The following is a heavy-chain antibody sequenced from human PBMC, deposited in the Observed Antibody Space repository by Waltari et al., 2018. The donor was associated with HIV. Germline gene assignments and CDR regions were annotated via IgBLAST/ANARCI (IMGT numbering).Heavy chain of an antibody. CDR3: VKGGFMTVMKEGGRFEN. CDR2: ISWNSGSI. D-gene: IGHD2-21*02. J-gene: IGHJ4*02. Sequence: GKGLEWVSGISWNSGSIYYAESVKGRFTIARDNAKNSIYLQMNSLRTEDTAFYYCVKGGFMTVMKEGGRFENWGQGTLVTVSP. V-gene: IGHV3-9*01.